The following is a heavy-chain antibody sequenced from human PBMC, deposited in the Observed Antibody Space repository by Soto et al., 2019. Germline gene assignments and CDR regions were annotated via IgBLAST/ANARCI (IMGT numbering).Heavy chain of an antibody. V-gene: IGHV1-18*01. D-gene: IGHD5-12*01. CDR3: ASCRDIYGAFCAHFDY. Sequence: ASVKVSCKASGYTFTSYGISWVRQAPGQGLEWMGWISAYNGNTNYAQKLQGRVTINPDTSKNQISLQLNSVTPEDTAVYYCASCRDIYGAFCAHFDYWGLGILVTVSS. CDR1: GYTFTSYG. J-gene: IGHJ4*02. CDR2: ISAYNGNT.